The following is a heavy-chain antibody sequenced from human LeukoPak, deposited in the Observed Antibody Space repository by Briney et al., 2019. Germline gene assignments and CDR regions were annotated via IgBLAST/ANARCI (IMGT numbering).Heavy chain of an antibody. CDR1: GFTFSNYE. V-gene: IGHV3-48*03. Sequence: PGGSLRLSCAASGFTFSNYEMNWVRQAPGKGLEWVSYISSSGGAIYFADSVKGRFTISRDNAKKSLYLQMKSLRAEDTAVYYCTRGPHNYLESSGYFYLWGQGTLVTVSS. CDR2: ISSSGGAI. J-gene: IGHJ4*02. D-gene: IGHD3-22*01. CDR3: TRGPHNYLESSGYFYL.